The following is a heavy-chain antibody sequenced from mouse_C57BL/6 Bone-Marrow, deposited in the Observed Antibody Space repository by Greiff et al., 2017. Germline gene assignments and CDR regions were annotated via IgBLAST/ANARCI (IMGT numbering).Heavy chain of an antibody. D-gene: IGHD2-5*01. Sequence: VKLQQSGAELVKPGASVKISCKASGYTFTDYYINWVKQRPGQGLEWLGKIGPGSGSTYYNEKFKGQATLTADKSSSTAYMQLSSLTSEDSAVDFCASYSNYCFYAMDYWGQGTSVTVSA. CDR2: IGPGSGST. CDR3: ASYSNYCFYAMDY. V-gene: IGHV1-77*01. CDR1: GYTFTDYY. J-gene: IGHJ4*01.